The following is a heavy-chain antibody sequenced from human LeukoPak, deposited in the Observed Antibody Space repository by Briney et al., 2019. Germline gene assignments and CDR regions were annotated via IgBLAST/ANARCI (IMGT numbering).Heavy chain of an antibody. D-gene: IGHD3-10*01. CDR2: INTAGDA. CDR3: ARSCASGTGYPPSFDY. J-gene: IGHJ4*02. CDR1: GFTFSSYD. V-gene: IGHV3-13*01. Sequence: PGGSPRLSCAASGFTFSSYDMHWVRQATGKGLEWVSGINTAGDAYYPGSVKGRFTISRENAKNSLYLQMNSLRAGDTAVYYCARSCASGTGYPPSFDYWGQGILVTVSS.